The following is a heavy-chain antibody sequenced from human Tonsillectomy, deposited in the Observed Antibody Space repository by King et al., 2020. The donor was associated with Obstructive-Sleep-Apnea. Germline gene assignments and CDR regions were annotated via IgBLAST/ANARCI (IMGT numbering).Heavy chain of an antibody. V-gene: IGHV2-5*02. Sequence: TLKESGPTLVKPTQTLTLTCTFSGFSLRTSGVGVGWIRQPPGKALEWLALIYWDDDKRYSPSLKSRLTITKDTSKNQVVLTMTNMDPVDTATYYCAPRRSATYFFDYWGQGTLVTVSS. CDR2: IYWDDDK. CDR1: GFSLRTSGVG. CDR3: APRRSATYFFDY. J-gene: IGHJ4*02. D-gene: IGHD3-3*01.